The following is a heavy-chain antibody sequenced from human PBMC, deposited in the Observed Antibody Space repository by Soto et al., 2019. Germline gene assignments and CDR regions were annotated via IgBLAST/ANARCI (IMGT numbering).Heavy chain of an antibody. D-gene: IGHD2-15*01. CDR3: TREVGYCSGGSCYSIKYYGMDV. V-gene: IGHV3-49*04. J-gene: IGHJ6*02. CDR1: GFTFGDYA. CDR2: IRSKAYGGTT. Sequence: HPGGSLRLSCTASGFTFGDYAMSWVRQAPGKGLEWVGFIRSKAYGGTTEYAASVKGRFTISRDDSKSIAYLQMNSLKTEDTAVYYCTREVGYCSGGSCYSIKYYGMDVWGQGTTVTVSS.